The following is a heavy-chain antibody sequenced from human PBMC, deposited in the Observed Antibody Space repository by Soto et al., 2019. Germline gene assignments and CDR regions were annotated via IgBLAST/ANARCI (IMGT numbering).Heavy chain of an antibody. J-gene: IGHJ3*02. V-gene: IGHV3-21*01. Sequence: GSLRLSCAASGFTFSSYSMNWVRQAPGKGLEWVSSISSSSSFIYYADSVKGRFTISRGSAKNSLYLHMKSWRAEDPAGYSCARERAAGASSPADAFDIWGKGTMCTVSS. CDR1: GFTFSSYS. CDR2: ISSSSSFI. D-gene: IGHD2-8*02. CDR3: ARERAAGASSPADAFDI.